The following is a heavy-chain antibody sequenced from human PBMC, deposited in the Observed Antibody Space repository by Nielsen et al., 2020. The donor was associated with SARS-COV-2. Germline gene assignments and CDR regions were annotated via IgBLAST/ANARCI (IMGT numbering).Heavy chain of an antibody. CDR1: GFTFSSYS. J-gene: IGHJ6*02. V-gene: IGHV3-48*01. D-gene: IGHD3-16*02. CDR2: ISSSSTI. Sequence: GESLKISCAASGFTFSSYSMNWVRQAPGKGLEWVSYISSSSTIYYADSVKGRFTISRDNSKNTLYLQMNNLRAEDTAVYYCAGHLSWYGMDVWGQGTTVTVSS. CDR3: AGHLSWYGMDV.